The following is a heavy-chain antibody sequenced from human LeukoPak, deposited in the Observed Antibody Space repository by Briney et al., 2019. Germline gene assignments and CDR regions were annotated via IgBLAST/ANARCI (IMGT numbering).Heavy chain of an antibody. V-gene: IGHV3-30*18. CDR2: ISYDGSNK. CDR3: AKEYPYYCDY. J-gene: IGHJ4*02. D-gene: IGHD2-2*01. CDR1: GFSFSNYG. Sequence: QAGGSLRLSCAASGFSFSNYGMHWVRQAPGKGLEWVAVISYDGSNKYYVDSVKGRFTISRDNSKNTLYLQMNSLRAEDTAVYYCAKEYPYYCDYWGQGTLVTVSS.